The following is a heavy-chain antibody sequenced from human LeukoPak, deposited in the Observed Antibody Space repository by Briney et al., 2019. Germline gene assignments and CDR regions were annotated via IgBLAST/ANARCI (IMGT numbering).Heavy chain of an antibody. V-gene: IGHV3-7*04. J-gene: IGHJ4*02. Sequence: GGSLRLSCAASGFTFSSYWMTWVRQARGKGLEWVANIKHDGSEEYYVDSVKGRFTISRDNAKNSLYLQMNSLRAEDTAVYYCARTLGYCSSTNCFLTFDYWGQGTLVTVSS. D-gene: IGHD2-2*01. CDR3: ARTLGYCSSTNCFLTFDY. CDR1: GFTFSSYW. CDR2: IKHDGSEE.